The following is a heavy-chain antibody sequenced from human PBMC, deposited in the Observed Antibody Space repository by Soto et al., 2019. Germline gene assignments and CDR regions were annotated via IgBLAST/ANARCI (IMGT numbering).Heavy chain of an antibody. V-gene: IGHV4-39*01. CDR3: ARRVVVPAAMGSSWFDP. CDR1: GGSLRSSSYY. D-gene: IGHD2-2*01. CDR2: IYYSGST. Sequence: SETLSLTCIVSGGSLRSSSYYWGWIRQSPGKGLEWIGSIYYSGSTYYNPSLKSRVTISVDTSKNQFSLKLSSVTAADTAVYYCARRVVVPAAMGSSWFDPWGQGTLVTVSS. J-gene: IGHJ5*02.